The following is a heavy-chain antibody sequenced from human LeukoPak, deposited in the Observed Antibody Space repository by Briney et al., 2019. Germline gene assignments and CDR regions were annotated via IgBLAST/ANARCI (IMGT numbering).Heavy chain of an antibody. CDR1: GFTFSSYS. D-gene: IGHD4-17*01. Sequence: GGSLRLSCAASGFTFSSYSMNWVRQAPGKGLEWVSYISSSGSTIYYADSVRGRFTISRDNAKNTLYLDMNSLRAGDTAVFYCATDQDHGYFRQWGQGTLVTVSS. J-gene: IGHJ1*01. V-gene: IGHV3-48*04. CDR3: ATDQDHGYFRQ. CDR2: ISSSGSTI.